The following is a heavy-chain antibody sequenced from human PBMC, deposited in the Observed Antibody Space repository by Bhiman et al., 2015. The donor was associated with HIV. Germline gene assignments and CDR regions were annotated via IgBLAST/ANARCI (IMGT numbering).Heavy chain of an antibody. CDR3: ARGRKDIEAADGLDNDAFDM. D-gene: IGHD6-13*01. V-gene: IGHV3-21*01. J-gene: IGHJ3*02. Sequence: EVQLVESGGGLVKPGGSLRLSCAASGFTFSSYSMNWVRQAPGKGLEWVSSISSSSSYIYYADSVKGRFTISRDNAKNSLYLQMDSLRAEDTAVYYCARGRKDIEAADGLDNDAFDMWGQGTLVTVSS. CDR1: GFTFSSYS. CDR2: ISSSSSYI.